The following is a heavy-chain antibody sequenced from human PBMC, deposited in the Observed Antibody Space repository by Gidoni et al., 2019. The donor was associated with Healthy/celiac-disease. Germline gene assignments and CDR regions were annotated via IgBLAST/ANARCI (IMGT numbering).Heavy chain of an antibody. CDR3: AMPSVTTYYFDY. CDR1: GGSISSSSYY. CDR2: IYYSGST. V-gene: IGHV4-39*01. D-gene: IGHD4-17*01. J-gene: IGHJ4*02. Sequence: QLQLQESGPGLVTPSETLSLTCTVSGGSISSSSYYWGWIRQPPGKGLEWIGSIYYSGSTYYNPSLKSRVTISVDTSKNQFSLKLSSVNAADTAVYYCAMPSVTTYYFDYWGQGTLVTVSS.